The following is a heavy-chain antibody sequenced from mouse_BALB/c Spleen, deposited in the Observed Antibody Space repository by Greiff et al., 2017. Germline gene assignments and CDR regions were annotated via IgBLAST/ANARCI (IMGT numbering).Heavy chain of an antibody. J-gene: IGHJ4*01. V-gene: IGHV2-6-2*01. Sequence: VQLQESGPDLVAPSQSLSITCTVSGFSLTSYGVHWVRQPPGKGLEWLVVIWSDGSTTYNSALKSRLSISKDNSKSQVFLKMNSLQTDDTAMYYCARHGRDYDGAEAMDYWGQGTSVTVSA. D-gene: IGHD2-4*01. CDR2: IWSDGST. CDR3: ARHGRDYDGAEAMDY. CDR1: GFSLTSYG.